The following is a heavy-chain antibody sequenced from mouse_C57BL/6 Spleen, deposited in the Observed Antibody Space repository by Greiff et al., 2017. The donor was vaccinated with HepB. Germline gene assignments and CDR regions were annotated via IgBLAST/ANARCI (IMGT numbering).Heavy chain of an antibody. CDR1: GYTFTDYE. V-gene: IGHV1-15*01. CDR2: IDPETGGT. Sequence: QVQLKESGAELVRPGASVTLSCKASGYTFTDYEMHWVKQTPVHGLEWIGAIDPETGGTAYNQKFKGKAILTADKSSSTAYMELRSLTSEDSAVYYCTRRGDGYHWYFDVWGTGTTVTVSS. J-gene: IGHJ1*03. CDR3: TRRGDGYHWYFDV. D-gene: IGHD2-3*01.